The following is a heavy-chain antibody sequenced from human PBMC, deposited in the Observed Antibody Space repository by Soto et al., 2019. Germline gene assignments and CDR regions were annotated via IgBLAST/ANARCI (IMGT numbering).Heavy chain of an antibody. CDR3: ARALRANSVLMVYAAYYYYGMDV. D-gene: IGHD2-8*01. CDR1: GLKFSSSA. CDR2: ISGSGGST. Sequence: GGSLRLSCAASGLKFSSSAVSWVSPAPGKGLEWVSAISGSGGSTYYADSVKGRFTISRDNSKNTLYLQMNSLRAEDTAVYYCARALRANSVLMVYAAYYYYGMDVWGQGTTVTVSS. J-gene: IGHJ6*02. V-gene: IGHV3-23*01.